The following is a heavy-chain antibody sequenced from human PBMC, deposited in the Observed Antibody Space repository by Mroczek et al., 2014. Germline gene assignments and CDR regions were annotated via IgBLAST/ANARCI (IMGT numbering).Heavy chain of an antibody. CDR3: ARYCSSTSCHYYYYGMDV. CDR1: GGSFSGYY. CDR2: INHSGST. D-gene: IGHD2-2*01. J-gene: IGHJ6*02. Sequence: QVQLQQWGAGLLKPSETLSLTCAVYGGSFSGYYWSWIRQPPGKGLEWIGEINHSGSTNYNPSLKSRVTISVDTSKNQFSLKLSSVTAADTAVYYCARYCSSTSCHYYYYGMDVWGQGTTVTVSS. V-gene: IGHV4-34*01.